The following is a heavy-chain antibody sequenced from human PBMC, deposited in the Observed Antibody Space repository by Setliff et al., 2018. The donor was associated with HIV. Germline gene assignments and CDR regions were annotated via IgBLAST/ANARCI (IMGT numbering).Heavy chain of an antibody. D-gene: IGHD2-8*01. J-gene: IGHJ4*02. CDR3: ASGSGYCTKGDCYSGFHRAPDKYYFDS. Sequence: VASVKVSCKASGGTFSSYAITWVRRAPGQGLEWMGGIVPLFGTTNYAQNFQGRLTITTDQIMTTAYXELTSLRSEDTAVYYCASGSGYCTKGDCYSGFHRAPDKYYFDSWGQGTXXXVSS. V-gene: IGHV1-69*05. CDR1: GGTFSSYA. CDR2: IVPLFGTT.